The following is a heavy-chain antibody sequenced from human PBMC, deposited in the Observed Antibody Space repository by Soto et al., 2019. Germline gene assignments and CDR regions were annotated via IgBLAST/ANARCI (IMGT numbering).Heavy chain of an antibody. V-gene: IGHV3-23*01. J-gene: IGHJ6*02. CDR3: AKAQSPGLGNYYKYGMDV. D-gene: IGHD3-10*01. CDR1: EFTFRSYT. Sequence: EMQLLGSGGGFVQPGGSLRLSCGASEFTFRSYTMTWVRQAPGKGLEWVSDITGDGDSYYADSVKGRFTISRDNSKNSLYLQMNSVRAEDTAIYFCAKAQSPGLGNYYKYGMDVWGQGTTVTVS. CDR2: ITGDGDS.